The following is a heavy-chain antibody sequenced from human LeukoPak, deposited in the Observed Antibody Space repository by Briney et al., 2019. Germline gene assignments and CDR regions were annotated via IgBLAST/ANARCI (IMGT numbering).Heavy chain of an antibody. Sequence: PSDTLSLSCAVSGHSISSGYYWGSIRQPPGKELERSGSIYHSGSTYYNPSLKSRVSISVDTSRNQFSLKLSSVTAADTAVYYCARGVVVPAAPFDYWGQGTLVTVSS. CDR3: ARGVVVPAAPFDY. J-gene: IGHJ4*02. CDR1: GHSISSGYY. CDR2: IYHSGST. D-gene: IGHD2-2*01. V-gene: IGHV4-38-2*01.